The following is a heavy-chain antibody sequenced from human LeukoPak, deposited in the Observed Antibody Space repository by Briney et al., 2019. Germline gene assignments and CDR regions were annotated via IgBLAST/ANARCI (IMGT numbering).Heavy chain of an antibody. CDR3: ARDYYDSSGSPVSEGDDY. J-gene: IGHJ4*02. CDR1: GYTFTSYG. Sequence: ASVKVSCKASGYTFTSYGISWVRQAPGQGLEWMGWISAYNGNTNYAQKLQGRVTMTTDTSTSTAYMELRSLRSDDTAVYYCARDYYDSSGSPVSEGDDYWGQGTLVTVSS. V-gene: IGHV1-18*01. D-gene: IGHD3-22*01. CDR2: ISAYNGNT.